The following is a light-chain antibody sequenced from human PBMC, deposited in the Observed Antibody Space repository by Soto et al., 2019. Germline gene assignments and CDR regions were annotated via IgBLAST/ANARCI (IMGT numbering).Light chain of an antibody. V-gene: IGLV1-40*01. J-gene: IGLJ7*01. CDR3: QSYDSSLSGAV. CDR2: GNS. Sequence: QSVLTQPPSVSGAPGQRVTISCPGSSSNIGAGYDVHWYQQLPGTATKLLIYGNSNRPSGVPDRFSGSKSGTSASLAITGLQAEDEADYYCQSYDSSLSGAVFGGGTQLTVL. CDR1: SSNIGAGYD.